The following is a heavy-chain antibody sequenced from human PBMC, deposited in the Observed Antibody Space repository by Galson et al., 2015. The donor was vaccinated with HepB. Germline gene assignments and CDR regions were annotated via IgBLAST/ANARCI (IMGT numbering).Heavy chain of an antibody. CDR2: ISYDGSNK. Sequence: SLRLSCAASGFTFSSYGMHWVRQAPGKGLEWVAVISYDGSNKYYADSVKGRFTISRDNSKNTLYLQMNSLRAEDTAVYYCAKVNDYGGLVDYFDYWGQGTLVTVSS. CDR1: GFTFSSYG. CDR3: AKVNDYGGLVDYFDY. V-gene: IGHV3-30*18. D-gene: IGHD4-23*01. J-gene: IGHJ4*02.